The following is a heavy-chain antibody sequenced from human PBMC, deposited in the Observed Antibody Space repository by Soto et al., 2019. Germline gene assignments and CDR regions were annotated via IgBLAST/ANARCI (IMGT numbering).Heavy chain of an antibody. J-gene: IGHJ5*02. CDR3: AKPFRYCSSTSCQPFDP. D-gene: IGHD2-2*01. Sequence: SGFTFSSYGMHWVRQAPGKGLEWVAVISYDGSNKYYADSVKGRFTISRDNSKNTLYLQMNSLRAEDTAVYYCAKPFRYCSSTSCQPFDPWGQGTLVTVSS. CDR1: GFTFSSYG. V-gene: IGHV3-30*18. CDR2: ISYDGSNK.